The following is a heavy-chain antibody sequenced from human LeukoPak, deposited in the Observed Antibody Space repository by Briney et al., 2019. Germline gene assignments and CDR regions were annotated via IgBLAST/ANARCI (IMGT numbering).Heavy chain of an antibody. J-gene: IGHJ1*01. CDR1: GFTSSDYY. Sequence: GGSLRLSCAASGFTSSDYYMSWIRQAPGKGLEWVSYISSSGSTIYYADSVKGRFTISRDNAKNSLYLQMNSLRAEDTAVYYCAKARESEYFQHWGQGTLVTVSS. V-gene: IGHV3-11*01. CDR3: AKARESEYFQH. CDR2: ISSSGSTI.